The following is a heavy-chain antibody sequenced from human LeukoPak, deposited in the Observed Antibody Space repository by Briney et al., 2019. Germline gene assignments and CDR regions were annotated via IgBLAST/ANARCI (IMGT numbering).Heavy chain of an antibody. J-gene: IGHJ4*02. V-gene: IGHV1-2*02. CDR1: GYTFTAYY. Sequence: ASVKVSCKASGYTFTAYYVHWVRQAPGQGLELMGWINPNSGATKYAQKFQGRVTMTRDTSISTVYMELNRLRSDDTAVYHCASNMVRGVTVLSDWGQGTLVTVSS. CDR3: ASNMVRGVTVLSD. CDR2: INPNSGAT. D-gene: IGHD3-10*01.